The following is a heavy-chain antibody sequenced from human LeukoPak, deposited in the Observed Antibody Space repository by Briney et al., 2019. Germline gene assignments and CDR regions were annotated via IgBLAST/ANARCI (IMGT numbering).Heavy chain of an antibody. CDR3: ARDRGVSVTTYWFDP. V-gene: IGHV3-33*01. Sequence: PGSSLTLSCAASGFTFSSYGTHWVRQAPGKGLEGVADIWYDESNKFYAHSVKGRFTTSRDNSKNPLYLQMNSLRAEDTAVYYCARDRGVSVTTYWFDPWGQGTLVTVSS. D-gene: IGHD4-17*01. J-gene: IGHJ5*02. CDR2: IWYDESNK. CDR1: GFTFSSYG.